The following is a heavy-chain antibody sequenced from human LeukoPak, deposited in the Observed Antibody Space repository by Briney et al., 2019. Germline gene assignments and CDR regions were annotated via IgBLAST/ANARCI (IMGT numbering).Heavy chain of an antibody. V-gene: IGHV5-51*01. Sequence: GESLKISCKGSGYSFTSYWIGWVRQMPGKGLEWMGIIYPGDSDTRYSPSFQGQVTISADKSISTAYLQWSSLKASDTAMYYCARPSYGSGSYGGSFDYWGQRTLVTVSS. D-gene: IGHD3-10*01. CDR3: ARPSYGSGSYGGSFDY. CDR1: GYSFTSYW. J-gene: IGHJ4*02. CDR2: IYPGDSDT.